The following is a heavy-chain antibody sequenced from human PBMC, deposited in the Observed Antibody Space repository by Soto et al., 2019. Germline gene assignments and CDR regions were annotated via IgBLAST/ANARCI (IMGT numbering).Heavy chain of an antibody. CDR3: AKVHLYYDFWSGYKGLDY. V-gene: IGHV3-23*01. Sequence: EVQLLESGGGLVQPGGSLRLSCAASGFTFSSYAMSWVRQAPGKGLEWVSAISGSGGSTYYADSVKGRFTISRDNSKNTLYLQMNSLRAEDTAVYYCAKVHLYYDFWSGYKGLDYWGQGTLVTVAS. J-gene: IGHJ4*02. CDR1: GFTFSSYA. CDR2: ISGSGGST. D-gene: IGHD3-3*01.